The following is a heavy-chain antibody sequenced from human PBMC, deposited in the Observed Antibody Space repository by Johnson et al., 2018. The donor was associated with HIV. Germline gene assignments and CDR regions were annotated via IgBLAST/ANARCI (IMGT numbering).Heavy chain of an antibody. CDR3: ARERVGDAFDI. V-gene: IGHV3-30*04. J-gene: IGHJ3*02. D-gene: IGHD1-26*01. CDR2: IGYDGSNK. Sequence: QMLLVESGGGVVRPGGSLRLSCAASGFSFNNYAMHWVRQAPGKGLEWVAVIGYDGSNKYYADSVKGRLTVSRDNSKNTLYLQMNSLRAEDTALYYCARERVGDAFDIWGQGTMVTVSS. CDR1: GFSFNNYA.